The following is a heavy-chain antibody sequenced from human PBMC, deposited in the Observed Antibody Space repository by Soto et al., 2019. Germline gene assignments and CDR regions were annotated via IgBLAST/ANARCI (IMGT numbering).Heavy chain of an antibody. CDR3: ARVVPAAAYYGMDV. Sequence: WEPLSLTCTVSGGSISSYYWSWIPQPPGKGLQWIGYIYYSGSTNYNPSLKIRVTISVDTSKMQCPLKLSSVTAADTAVYCWARVVPAAAYYGMDVWGQGTTVTVS. D-gene: IGHD2-2*01. V-gene: IGHV4-59*01. J-gene: IGHJ6*02. CDR1: GGSISSYY. CDR2: IYYSGST.